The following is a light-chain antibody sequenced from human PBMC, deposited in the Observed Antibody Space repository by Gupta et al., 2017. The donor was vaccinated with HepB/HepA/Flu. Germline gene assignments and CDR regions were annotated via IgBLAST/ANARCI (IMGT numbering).Light chain of an antibody. J-gene: IGKJ1*01. CDR3: QQYNNWPPWT. V-gene: IGKV3-15*01. Sequence: VMTQSRATLSVSPGEKATRSCRASQSVSSNLACYEQKPGKAPRHLIYGASTRATGIPASFSGSGSWTEFTLTISSLQSEDFAVYYCQQYNNWPPWTFGQGTKVEIK. CDR2: GAS. CDR1: QSVSSN.